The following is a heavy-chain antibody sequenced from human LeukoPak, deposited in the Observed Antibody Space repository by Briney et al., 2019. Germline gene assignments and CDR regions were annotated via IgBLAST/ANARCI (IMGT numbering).Heavy chain of an antibody. CDR2: IYYSGST. J-gene: IGHJ6*02. D-gene: IGHD6-13*01. Sequence: PSETLSLTCAVYGGSFSSYYWGWIRQPPGKGLEWIGSIYYSGSTYYNPSLKSRVTISVDTSKNQFSLKLSSVTAADTAVYYCARVVRAAAGTPTPSAYYYGMDVWGQGTTVTVSS. CDR3: ARVVRAAAGTPTPSAYYYGMDV. CDR1: GGSFSSYY. V-gene: IGHV4-39*07.